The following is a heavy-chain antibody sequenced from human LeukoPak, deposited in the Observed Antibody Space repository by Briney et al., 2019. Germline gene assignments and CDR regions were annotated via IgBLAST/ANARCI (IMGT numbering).Heavy chain of an antibody. D-gene: IGHD2-2*01. CDR2: IYYSGST. CDR1: GDSISSSNYY. Sequence: SETLSLTCTVSGDSISSSNYYWSWIRQPPGKGLEWIGCIYYSGSTYYNPSLKSRVTISVDTSKNQFSLKLSSVTAADTAVYYCARYCSSTSCAVGRAFDIWGQGTMVTVSS. V-gene: IGHV4-30-4*08. J-gene: IGHJ3*02. CDR3: ARYCSSTSCAVGRAFDI.